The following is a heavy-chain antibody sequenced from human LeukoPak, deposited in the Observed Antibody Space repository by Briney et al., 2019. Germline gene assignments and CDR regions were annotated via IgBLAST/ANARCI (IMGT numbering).Heavy chain of an antibody. V-gene: IGHV4-39*01. CDR2: IYYSGST. D-gene: IGHD2-2*01. J-gene: IGHJ4*02. Sequence: PSETLSLTCTVSGGSISSSGYYWGWVRQPPGKGLEWIGSIYYSGSTYYNPSLKSRVTISEDTSKNLFSLKLSSVTAADTAVYYCAARYCSSTTCLFDYWGQGTLVSASS. CDR1: GGSISSSGYY. CDR3: AARYCSSTTCLFDY.